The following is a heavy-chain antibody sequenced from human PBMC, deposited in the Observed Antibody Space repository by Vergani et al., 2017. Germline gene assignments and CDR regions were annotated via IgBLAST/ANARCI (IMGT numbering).Heavy chain of an antibody. Sequence: QINLKESGPTLVKPTQTLTLTCTFSGFSLNTRGVSVAWIRQPPGKALDWVALLYWNDDQHYSPSLNNRVTITKDTSKNQVVLTMTNMDYVDTGTYYCVYGKTECGTTGCFYPFYSYYYMDVWGKGTTVTVSS. J-gene: IGHJ6*03. CDR3: VYGKTECGTTGCFYPFYSYYYMDV. CDR2: LYWNDDQ. CDR1: GFSLNTRGVS. V-gene: IGHV2-5*04. D-gene: IGHD1-7*01.